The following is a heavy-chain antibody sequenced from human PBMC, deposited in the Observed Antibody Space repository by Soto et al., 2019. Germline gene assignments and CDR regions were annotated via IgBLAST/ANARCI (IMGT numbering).Heavy chain of an antibody. CDR1: GGSFSNYI. D-gene: IGHD6-19*01. CDR2: TIPMFATA. Sequence: GASVKVSCKASGGSFSNYIFAWVRQAPGQGLEWMGGTIPMFATAQYAQKLQGRVTITADESTSTVYMDLTSLTSDDTAVYYCARGLFGQQWLVGFDYWGQGTLVTVSS. V-gene: IGHV1-69*13. CDR3: ARGLFGQQWLVGFDY. J-gene: IGHJ4*02.